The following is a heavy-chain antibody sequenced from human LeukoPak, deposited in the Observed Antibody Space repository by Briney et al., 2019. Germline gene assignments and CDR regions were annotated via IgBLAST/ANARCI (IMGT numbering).Heavy chain of an antibody. CDR1: GFSLSSYW. D-gene: IGHD5-18*01. J-gene: IGHJ4*02. CDR3: ARVVLLWLGLGGYLDY. V-gene: IGHV3-7*01. CDR2: IKQDGSEK. Sequence: PGGSLRLSCAASGFSLSSYWMSWVRQTPGKGLEWVANIKQDGSEKYYVDSVRGRLTISRDNAKNSLYLQMNSLRADDTAVYYCARVVLLWLGLGGYLDYWRQGTLVTVSS.